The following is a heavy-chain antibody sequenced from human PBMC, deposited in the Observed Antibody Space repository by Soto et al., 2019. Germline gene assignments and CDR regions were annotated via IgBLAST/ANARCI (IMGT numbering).Heavy chain of an antibody. V-gene: IGHV1-69*01. CDR1: GGTFSSYA. J-gene: IGHJ6*02. CDR2: IIPIFGTA. CDR3: ARGQDYYDSSGSNNWGHYYYYYGMDV. D-gene: IGHD3-22*01. Sequence: QVQLVQSGAEVKKPGSSVKVSCKASGGTFSSYAISWVRQAPGQGLEWMGGIIPIFGTANYAQKFQGRVTITADESTSTAYMELSSLRSEDTAVYYCARGQDYYDSSGSNNWGHYYYYYGMDVWGQGTTVTVSS.